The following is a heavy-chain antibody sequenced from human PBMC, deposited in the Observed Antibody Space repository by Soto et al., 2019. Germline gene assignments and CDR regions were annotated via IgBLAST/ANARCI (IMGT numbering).Heavy chain of an antibody. J-gene: IGHJ4*02. D-gene: IGHD2-15*01. V-gene: IGHV3-33*01. CDR2: IWYDGSNK. CDR1: GFTFTTYG. CDR3: ARDLKGSGGLGFDY. Sequence: QVPLVESGGGVVQPGRSLRLSCAASGFTFTTYGMHWVRQAPGKGLEWVAVIWYDGSNKYYADSVKGRFTISRDNSKNTLYLQMNSLRAEDTAVYYCARDLKGSGGLGFDYWGQGTLVTVSS.